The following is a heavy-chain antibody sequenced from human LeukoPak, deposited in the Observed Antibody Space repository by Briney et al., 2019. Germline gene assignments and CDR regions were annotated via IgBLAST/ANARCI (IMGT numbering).Heavy chain of an antibody. CDR1: GGTFSSYA. J-gene: IGHJ4*02. CDR2: IIPIFGTA. D-gene: IGHD2-15*01. Sequence: SVKVSCKASGGTFSSYAISWVRQAPGQGLEWMGGIIPIFGTANYAQKFQGRVTITADKSTSTAYMELSSLRPEDMAVYYCARKSLVAFFFDYWGQGNLVTVSS. V-gene: IGHV1-69*06. CDR3: ARKSLVAFFFDY.